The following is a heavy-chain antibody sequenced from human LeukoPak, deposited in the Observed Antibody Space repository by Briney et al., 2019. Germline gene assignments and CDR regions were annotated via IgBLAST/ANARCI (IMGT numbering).Heavy chain of an antibody. V-gene: IGHV1-3*03. CDR1: GYTFTSYA. CDR3: ARGELLWFGELLYGWFDP. D-gene: IGHD3-10*01. CDR2: INAGNGNT. J-gene: IGHJ5*02. Sequence: GASVKVSCKASGYTFTSYAMHWVRQAPGQRLEWMGWINAGNGNTKYSQEFQGRVTIARDTSASTAYMELSSLRSEDMAVYYCARGELLWFGELLYGWFDPWGQGTLVTVSS.